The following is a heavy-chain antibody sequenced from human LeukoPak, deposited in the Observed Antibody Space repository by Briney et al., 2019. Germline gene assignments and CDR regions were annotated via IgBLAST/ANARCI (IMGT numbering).Heavy chain of an antibody. CDR3: ERDSSLRLWFRS. CDR2: IYSGGST. J-gene: IGHJ4*02. V-gene: IGHV3-66*01. CDR1: GFTVCTTY. Sequence: GGSLRLSCAASGFTVCTTYMSWVRQGPGERLGRVSVIYSGGSTFYADSVKGRFTIFRDDSKNTLFLQKNSLRAEDTAVYYCERDSSLRLWFRSWGQGTLVTVSS. D-gene: IGHD3-10*01.